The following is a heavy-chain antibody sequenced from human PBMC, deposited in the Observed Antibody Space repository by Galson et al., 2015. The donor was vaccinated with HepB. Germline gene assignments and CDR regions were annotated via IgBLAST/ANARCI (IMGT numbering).Heavy chain of an antibody. CDR2: ISGSGGST. Sequence: SLRLSCAASGFTVSSNYMSWVRQAPGKGLEWVSAISGSGGSTYYADSVKGRFTISRDNSKNTLYLQMNSLRAEDTAVYYCAKDLLYLRPGGCDYWGQGTLVTVSS. J-gene: IGHJ4*02. CDR3: AKDLLYLRPGGCDY. V-gene: IGHV3-23*01. D-gene: IGHD5/OR15-5a*01. CDR1: GFTVSSNY.